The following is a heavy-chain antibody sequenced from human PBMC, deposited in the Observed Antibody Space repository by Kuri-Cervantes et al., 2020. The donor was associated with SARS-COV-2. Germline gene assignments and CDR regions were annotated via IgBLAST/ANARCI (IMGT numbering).Heavy chain of an antibody. D-gene: IGHD6-19*01. CDR1: GGSISSSSYY. CDR2: IYYSGGT. CDR3: ARSRIAVADWYFDL. Sequence: ESLKISCTVSGGSISSSSYYWGWIRQPPGKGLEWIGSIYYSGGTYYNPSLKSRVTISVDTSKNQFSLKLSSVTAADTAVYYCARSRIAVADWYFDLWGRGILVTVSS. J-gene: IGHJ2*01. V-gene: IGHV4-39*07.